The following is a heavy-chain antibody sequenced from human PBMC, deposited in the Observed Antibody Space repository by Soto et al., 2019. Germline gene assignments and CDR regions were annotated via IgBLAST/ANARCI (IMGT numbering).Heavy chain of an antibody. V-gene: IGHV1-8*01. CDR3: ARAGSGIAAAGIWYFDY. Sequence: ASVKVSCKASGYTFTSYDINWVRQATGQGLEWMGWMNPNSGNTGYAQKFQGRVTMTRNTSISTAYMELSSLRSEDTAVYYCARAGSGIAAAGIWYFDYWGQGTLVTVSS. CDR2: MNPNSGNT. CDR1: GYTFTSYD. J-gene: IGHJ4*02. D-gene: IGHD6-13*01.